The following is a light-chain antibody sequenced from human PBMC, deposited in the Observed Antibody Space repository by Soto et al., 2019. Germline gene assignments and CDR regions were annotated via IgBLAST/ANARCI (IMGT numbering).Light chain of an antibody. V-gene: IGLV2-14*02. CDR3: SSYAGSSNV. J-gene: IGLJ1*01. CDR2: EDS. Sequence: QSALTQPASVSGSPGQSITISCTGTSSDVGSYNVVSWYQQHPGKAPKLMISEDSKRPSGVSNRFSGSKSGNTASLTISGLQAEDEADYYCSSYAGSSNVFGTGTKLTVL. CDR1: SSDVGSYNV.